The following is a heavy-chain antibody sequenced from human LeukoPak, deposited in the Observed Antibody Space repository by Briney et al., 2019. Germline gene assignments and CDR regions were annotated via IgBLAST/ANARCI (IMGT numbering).Heavy chain of an antibody. CDR3: AKHSRGSFRGASAFDY. CDR1: GFAFSTYG. V-gene: IGHV3-30*18. Sequence: GGSLRLSCAASGFAFSTYGMHWVRQAPDRGLEWVALISHDGNKKKYADSVMGRFTISRDNSKNTLYLQMNSLRAEDTAAYYCAKHSRGSFRGASAFDYWGQGTVVTVSS. D-gene: IGHD1-26*01. J-gene: IGHJ4*02. CDR2: ISHDGNKK.